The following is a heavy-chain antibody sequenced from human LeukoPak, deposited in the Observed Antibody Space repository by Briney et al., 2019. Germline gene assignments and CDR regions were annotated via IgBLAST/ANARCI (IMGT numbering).Heavy chain of an antibody. V-gene: IGHV3-48*01. CDR3: AKTRSFGEVGYFDY. Sequence: GGSLRLSCAASGFTFSSYSMNWVRQAPGQGLEWVSYISSSSSTIYYADSVKGRFTISRDNAKNSLYLQMNSLRAEDTAVYYCAKTRSFGEVGYFDYWGQGTLVTVSS. D-gene: IGHD3-10*01. CDR1: GFTFSSYS. J-gene: IGHJ4*02. CDR2: ISSSSSTI.